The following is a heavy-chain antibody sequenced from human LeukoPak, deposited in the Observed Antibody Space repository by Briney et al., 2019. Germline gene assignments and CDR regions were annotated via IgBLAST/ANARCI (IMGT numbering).Heavy chain of an antibody. Sequence: GGSLRLSCVASGFTVSSNYMSWVRQAPGKGLEWVSIIYSGGSTYYADSVKGRFTISRDNSKNTLYLQMNSLRAEDTAVYYCARDTYYYDSSGYYYLGGFDYWGQGTLVTVSS. V-gene: IGHV3-66*01. CDR3: ARDTYYYDSSGYYYLGGFDY. J-gene: IGHJ4*02. CDR1: GFTVSSNY. CDR2: IYSGGST. D-gene: IGHD3-22*01.